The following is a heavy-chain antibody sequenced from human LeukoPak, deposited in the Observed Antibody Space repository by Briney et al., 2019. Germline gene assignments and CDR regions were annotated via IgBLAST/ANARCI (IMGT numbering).Heavy chain of an antibody. Sequence: SETLSLTCAVYGGSFSGYYWTWIRQSPGRGLEWIGEVHYSGSATYNPSLKSRVTISVDTSIDQFSLKMNSVTAADTAVYYCARGQWFRAFWSRGTPVTVSS. CDR1: GGSFSGYY. V-gene: IGHV4-34*01. D-gene: IGHD3-10*01. J-gene: IGHJ4*02. CDR3: ARGQWFRAF. CDR2: VHYSGSA.